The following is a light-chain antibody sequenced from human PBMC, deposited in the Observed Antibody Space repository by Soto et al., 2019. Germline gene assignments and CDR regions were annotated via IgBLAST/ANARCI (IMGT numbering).Light chain of an antibody. Sequence: QSALTQPASVSGSPGQSITISCTGTSSDVGGYNYVSWYQQHPGKAPKLMIYDVSNRPSGVSNRFSGSKSGNTASLTISGLQADDEADYYCSSYTSGSTRVFGTGTKLTVL. CDR2: DVS. V-gene: IGLV2-14*01. CDR3: SSYTSGSTRV. J-gene: IGLJ1*01. CDR1: SSDVGGYNY.